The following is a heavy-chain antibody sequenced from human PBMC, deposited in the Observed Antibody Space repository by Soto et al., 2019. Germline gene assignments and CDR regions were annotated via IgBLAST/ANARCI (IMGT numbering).Heavy chain of an antibody. CDR3: ARTAGPINCSSTSCYHDWFDP. D-gene: IGHD2-2*01. V-gene: IGHV3-21*01. CDR2: ISSSSSYI. Sequence: GGSLRLSCAASGFTFSSYSMNWVRQAPGKGLEWVSSISSSSSYIYYADSVKGRFTISRDNAKNSLYLQMNGLGAEDTAVYYCARTAGPINCSSTSCYHDWFDPWGQGTLITVSS. J-gene: IGHJ5*02. CDR1: GFTFSSYS.